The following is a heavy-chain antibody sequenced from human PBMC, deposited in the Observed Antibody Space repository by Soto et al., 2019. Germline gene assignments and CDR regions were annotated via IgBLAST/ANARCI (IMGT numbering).Heavy chain of an antibody. CDR1: GFTFSSYG. CDR2: ISYDGSNK. Sequence: GGSLRLSCAASGFTFSSYGMHWFRQAPGKGLEWVAVISYDGSNKYYADSVKGRFTISRDNSKNTLYLQMNSLRAEDTAVYYCAKDRDYDSAFDIWGQGTMVTVSS. CDR3: AKDRDYDSAFDI. J-gene: IGHJ3*02. V-gene: IGHV3-30*18. D-gene: IGHD3-22*01.